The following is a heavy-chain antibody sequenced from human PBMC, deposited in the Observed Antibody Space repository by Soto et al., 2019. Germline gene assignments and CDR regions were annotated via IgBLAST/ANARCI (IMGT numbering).Heavy chain of an antibody. D-gene: IGHD1-20*01. CDR3: TRETVAGITGLDS. J-gene: IGHJ4*02. CDR2: ISVSDAFI. CDR1: GFNVGAFA. Sequence: PGGSLRLSCAASGFNVGAFAVNWVRQAPGKGLEWVSGISVSDAFIYYADSVRGRFSISRVASENILYLQMNSLRVDDTALYYCTRETVAGITGLDSWGPGTLVTVSS. V-gene: IGHV3-23*01.